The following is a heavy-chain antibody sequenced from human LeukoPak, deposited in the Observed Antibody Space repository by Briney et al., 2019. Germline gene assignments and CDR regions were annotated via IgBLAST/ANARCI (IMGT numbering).Heavy chain of an antibody. CDR3: ARDSGSYYGMDV. J-gene: IGHJ6*04. D-gene: IGHD3-10*01. CDR2: IYYSGST. Sequence: SETLSLTCTVSGGSISSYYWNWIRQPPGKGLEWIGYIYYSGSTNYNPSLKRRVTISLDTSKNQFSLKLSSVTAADTAIYYCARDSGSYYGMDVWGKGTTVTVSS. CDR1: GGSISSYY. V-gene: IGHV4-59*01.